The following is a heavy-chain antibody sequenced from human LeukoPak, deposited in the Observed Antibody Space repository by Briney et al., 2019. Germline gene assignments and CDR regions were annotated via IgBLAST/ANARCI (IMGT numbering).Heavy chain of an antibody. D-gene: IGHD5-24*01. CDR3: AKGGAATMRDGYNYYYYYMED. J-gene: IGHJ6*03. CDR1: GLTFSSHA. V-gene: IGHV3-23*01. CDR2: ISGSGGHT. Sequence: GGSLRLSCPAFGLTFSSHAMSWVRQAPGQGLEWVSLISGSGGHTYYGDSVKGRFTISRDNSTNRLYLQKNSLRPEDTAVYYCAKGGAATMRDGYNYYYYYMEDWGRGTTVTVSS.